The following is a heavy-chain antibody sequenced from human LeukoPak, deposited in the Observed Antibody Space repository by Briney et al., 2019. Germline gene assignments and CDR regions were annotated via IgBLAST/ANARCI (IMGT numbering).Heavy chain of an antibody. CDR2: IIPIFGTA. CDR1: GGTFSSYA. J-gene: IGHJ5*02. D-gene: IGHD3-22*01. V-gene: IGHV1-69*13. CDR3: ARSGLWHYDSEYWFDP. Sequence: ASVKVSCKASGGTFSSYAISWVRQAPGQGLEWMGGIIPIFGTANYAQKFQGRVTITADESASTAYMELSSLRSEDTAVYYCARSGLWHYDSEYWFDPWGQGTLVTVSS.